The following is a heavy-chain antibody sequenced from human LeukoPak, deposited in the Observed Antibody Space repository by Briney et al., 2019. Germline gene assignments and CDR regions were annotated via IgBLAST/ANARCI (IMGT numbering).Heavy chain of an antibody. D-gene: IGHD3-3*01. J-gene: IGHJ4*02. V-gene: IGHV1-2*02. CDR3: AMTYYDFWSGYPIWVFDY. Sequence: ALVEVSCKASGYTFTGYYMHWVRQAPGQGLEWMGWINPNSGGTNYAQKFQGRVTMTRDTSISTAYMELSRLRSDDTAVYYCAMTYYDFWSGYPIWVFDYWGQGTLVTVSS. CDR1: GYTFTGYY. CDR2: INPNSGGT.